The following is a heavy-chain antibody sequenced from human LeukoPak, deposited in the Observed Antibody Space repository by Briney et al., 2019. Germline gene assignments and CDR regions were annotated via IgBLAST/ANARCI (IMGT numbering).Heavy chain of an antibody. V-gene: IGHV4-59*01. CDR1: GGSISSFY. CDR2: IYYSGST. Sequence: SETLSLTCTVSGGSISSFYWSWIRQPPRKGLEWIGYIYYSGSTNYNPSLKSRVTISVDTSKNQFSLRLNSVTAADTAMYYCARAQKKYYYDSSGYYSRDYFDYWGQRTLVTVSS. CDR3: ARAQKKYYYDSSGYYSRDYFDY. D-gene: IGHD3-22*01. J-gene: IGHJ4*02.